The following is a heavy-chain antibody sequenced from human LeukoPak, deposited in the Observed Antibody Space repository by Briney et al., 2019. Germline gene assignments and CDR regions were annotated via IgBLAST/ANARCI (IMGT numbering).Heavy chain of an antibody. CDR2: ISGSSSTI. CDR3: ARDQWRFGYNLGFDI. Sequence: GGSLRLSCAASGFTFSDYIMNWVRQAPGKGLEWVSYISGSSSTIYYADSVKGRFTISRDNAKNSPYLQMNSLRDEDTAVYYCARDQWRFGYNLGFDIWGQGTMVTVSS. CDR1: GFTFSDYI. J-gene: IGHJ3*02. D-gene: IGHD1-14*01. V-gene: IGHV3-48*02.